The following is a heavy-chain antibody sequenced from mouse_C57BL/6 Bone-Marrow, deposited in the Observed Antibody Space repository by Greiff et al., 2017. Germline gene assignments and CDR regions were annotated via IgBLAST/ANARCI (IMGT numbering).Heavy chain of an antibody. V-gene: IGHV1-61*01. J-gene: IGHJ4*01. CDR2: IYPSDSET. CDR3: AGGGLPFYAMDY. D-gene: IGHD2-2*01. CDR1: GYTFTSYW. Sequence: VQLQQPGAELVRPGSSVKLSCKASGYTFTSYWMDWVKQRPGQGLEWIGNIYPSDSETHYNQKFKDKATLTVDKSSSTAYMQLSSLTSEDSSVYYGAGGGLPFYAMDYWGQGTSVTVSS.